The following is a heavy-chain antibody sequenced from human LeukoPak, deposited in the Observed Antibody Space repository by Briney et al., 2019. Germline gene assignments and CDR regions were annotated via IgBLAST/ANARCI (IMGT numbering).Heavy chain of an antibody. CDR1: GYSISSGYY. CDR2: IYRSGST. Sequence: NSSETLSLTCTVSGYSISSGYYWVWIRQTPVQGLEWIGSIYRSGSTNYNPSLKSRVTISVDTSKNQFSLKVNSVTAADTALYYCARGDCSSTICYSPMDVWGKGTTVTVSS. D-gene: IGHD2-2*01. V-gene: IGHV4-38-2*02. J-gene: IGHJ6*03. CDR3: ARGDCSSTICYSPMDV.